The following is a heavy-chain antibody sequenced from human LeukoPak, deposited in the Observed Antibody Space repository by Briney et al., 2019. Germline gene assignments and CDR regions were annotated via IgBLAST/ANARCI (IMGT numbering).Heavy chain of an antibody. V-gene: IGHV4-59*01. CDR1: GGSISSYY. J-gene: IGHJ6*02. CDR3: ARGRSAFRAAAKYYYYGMDV. CDR2: IYYSGST. D-gene: IGHD6-13*01. Sequence: SETLSLTCTVSGGSISSYYWSWIRQPPGKGLEWIGYIYYSGSTNYNPSLKSRVTISVDTSKNQFSLKLSSVTAADTAVYYCARGRSAFRAAAKYYYYGMDVWGQGTTVTVSS.